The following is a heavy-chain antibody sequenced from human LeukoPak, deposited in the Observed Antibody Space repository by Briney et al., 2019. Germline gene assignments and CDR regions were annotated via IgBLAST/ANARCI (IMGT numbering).Heavy chain of an antibody. V-gene: IGHV3-30-3*01. CDR2: ISYDGSNK. CDR1: GFTFSSCA. D-gene: IGHD2-21*01. Sequence: GRSLRLSCAASGFTFSSCAMHWVRQAPGKGLEWVAVISYDGSNKYYADSVKGRFTISRDNSKNTLYLQMNSLRAEDTAVYYCAREMVVIAQFDYWGQGTLVTVSS. CDR3: AREMVVIAQFDY. J-gene: IGHJ4*02.